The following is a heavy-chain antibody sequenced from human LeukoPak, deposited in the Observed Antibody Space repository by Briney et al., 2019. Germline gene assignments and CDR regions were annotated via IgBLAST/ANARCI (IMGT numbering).Heavy chain of an antibody. V-gene: IGHV3-7*01. J-gene: IGHJ4*02. D-gene: IGHD4-23*01. CDR3: ARDLGGGPPGY. CDR2: IKEDGSEK. Sequence: PGGSLRLSCAASGFTFSNYWMSWVRQAPGKGLEWVANIKEDGSEKYYVDSVKGRFTISRDNAKNSLYLQMNSLRAEDSAVYYCARDLGGGPPGYGGQGTLVTVSS. CDR1: GFTFSNYW.